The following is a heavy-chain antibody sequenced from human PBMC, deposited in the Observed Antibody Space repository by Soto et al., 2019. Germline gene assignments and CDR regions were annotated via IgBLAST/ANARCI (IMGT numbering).Heavy chain of an antibody. CDR1: GGSISSYY. D-gene: IGHD3-10*01. CDR3: AGLEVAILWFGSGYNWFDP. J-gene: IGHJ5*02. Sequence: SETLSLTCTVSGGSISSYYWSWIRQPPGKGLEWIGYIYYSGSTNYNPSLKSRVTISVDTSKNQFSLKLSSVTAADTAVYYCAGLEVAILWFGSGYNWFDPWGQGTLVTVSS. CDR2: IYYSGST. V-gene: IGHV4-59*08.